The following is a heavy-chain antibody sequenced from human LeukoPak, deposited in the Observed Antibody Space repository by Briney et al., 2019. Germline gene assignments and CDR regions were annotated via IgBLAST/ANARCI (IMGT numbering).Heavy chain of an antibody. V-gene: IGHV3-30*02. CDR3: AKGSRDGYNWNYYYYMDV. J-gene: IGHJ6*03. Sequence: GGSLRLSCAASGFTFSSYGMHWVRQAPGKGLEWVEFIRYDGSNKYYADSVKGRFTISRDNSKNTLYLQMNSLRAEDTAVYYCAKGSRDGYNWNYYYYMDVWGKGTTVTISS. CDR1: GFTFSSYG. CDR2: IRYDGSNK. D-gene: IGHD5-24*01.